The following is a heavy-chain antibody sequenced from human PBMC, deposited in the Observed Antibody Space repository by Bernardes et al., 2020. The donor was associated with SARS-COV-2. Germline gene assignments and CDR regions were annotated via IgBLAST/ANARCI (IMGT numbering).Heavy chain of an antibody. V-gene: IGHV4-39*01. CDR1: GVSISSSTYN. D-gene: IGHD3-3*01. CDR3: ARAVGITIFGVVIIGWFDP. Sequence: SETLSLTCAVSGVSISSSTYNWGWIRQPPGKGLEYIGSYFYRGSSYYNPSLKGRVTISVDSSKNQFSLRLTSVTAADTAVYYCARAVGITIFGVVIIGWFDPWGQGTLVTVSS. J-gene: IGHJ5*02. CDR2: YFYRGSS.